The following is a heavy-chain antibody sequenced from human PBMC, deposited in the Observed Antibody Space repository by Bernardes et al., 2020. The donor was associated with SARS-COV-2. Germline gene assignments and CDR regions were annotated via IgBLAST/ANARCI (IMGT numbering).Heavy chain of an antibody. Sequence: GGSLRLSCAASGFTFTVNGMHWFRQAPGKGLEWVAFLPQDATHKIYADSVKGRFTISRDISKTTLYLQMNGLRPEDTAIYFCAKDQGYWGKFGLWGRGTLVTVSS. CDR3: AKDQGYWGKFGL. CDR2: LPQDATHK. V-gene: IGHV3-30*02. CDR1: GFTFTVNG. D-gene: IGHD7-27*01. J-gene: IGHJ2*01.